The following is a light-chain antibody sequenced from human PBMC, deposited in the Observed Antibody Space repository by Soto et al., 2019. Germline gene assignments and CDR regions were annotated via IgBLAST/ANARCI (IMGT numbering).Light chain of an antibody. J-gene: IGLJ2*01. Sequence: QSALTQPPFASGSLGQSVTISCTGTSSDVGGYNYVSWYQQHPGKAPKLMIYEVIKRPSGVPIRFSGSKSGNTASLTVSGLQAEDEADYYCSSYAGSNNYVIFGGGTKLTVL. V-gene: IGLV2-8*01. CDR2: EVI. CDR1: SSDVGGYNY. CDR3: SSYAGSNNYVI.